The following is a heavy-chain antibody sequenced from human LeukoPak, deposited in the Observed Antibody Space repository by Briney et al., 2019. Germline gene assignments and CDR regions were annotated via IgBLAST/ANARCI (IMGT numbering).Heavy chain of an antibody. CDR2: NSYDGST. J-gene: IGHJ3*02. D-gene: IGHD2/OR15-2a*01. CDR3: ARDIRVKTYFSTSGNSRRHAFDI. V-gene: IGHV4-39*07. Sequence: SETLSLTCSVSAGSVTSSHYYWAWIRQPPGKGLQWIGSNSYDGSTSYNPSLLSRVNMSVDTSNNQFSLQLTSVTAADTAMYYCARDIRVKTYFSTSGNSRRHAFDIWGQGATVTVSS. CDR1: AGSVTSSHYY.